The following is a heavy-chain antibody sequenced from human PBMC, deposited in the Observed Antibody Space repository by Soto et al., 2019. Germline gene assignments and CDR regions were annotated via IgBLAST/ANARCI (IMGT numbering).Heavy chain of an antibody. CDR2: IYPGDSDA. CDR1: GYSFSSFW. V-gene: IGHV5-51*01. J-gene: IGHJ6*02. D-gene: IGHD6-13*01. Sequence: EVQLVQSGTELKKPGESLKISCKGFGYSFSSFWIGWVRQMPGKGLEWVAIIYPGDSDARYSPSFQGQVTISADKSINTAYLQWNGLKASDSGIYYCARPSAYSSSWFSYYGMDVWGQGTTVTVS. CDR3: ARPSAYSSSWFSYYGMDV.